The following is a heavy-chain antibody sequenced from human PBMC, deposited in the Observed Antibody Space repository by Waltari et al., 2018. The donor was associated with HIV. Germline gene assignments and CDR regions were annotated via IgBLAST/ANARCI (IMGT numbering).Heavy chain of an antibody. V-gene: IGHV4-4*07. J-gene: IGHJ4*02. D-gene: IGHD1-7*01. CDR1: GGSISSYY. Sequence: QVQLQESGPGLVKPSETLSLTCSVSGGSISSYYWSWIRQPAGKGPEWIGRIYPSGSTDDTHSLRSRVTLSVNTSENQFSLKLMCVSSADTAMYYCGRGAGELQVRSFGYWGQGTVVTVSS. CDR3: GRGAGELQVRSFGY. CDR2: IYPSGST.